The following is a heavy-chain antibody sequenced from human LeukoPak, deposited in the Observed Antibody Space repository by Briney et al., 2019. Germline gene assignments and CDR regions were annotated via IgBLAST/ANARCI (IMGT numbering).Heavy chain of an antibody. J-gene: IGHJ4*02. D-gene: IGHD3-22*01. CDR1: GFTFSSYA. Sequence: GGSLRLSCAASGFTFSSYAMSWVRQAPGKGLEWVSAISGSGGSTYYADSVKGRFTISRDNSKNTVYLQMNSLRAEDTAVYYCAKDTAGYYYDSSGYSFDYWGQGTLVTVSS. CDR3: AKDTAGYYYDSSGYSFDY. CDR2: ISGSGGST. V-gene: IGHV3-23*01.